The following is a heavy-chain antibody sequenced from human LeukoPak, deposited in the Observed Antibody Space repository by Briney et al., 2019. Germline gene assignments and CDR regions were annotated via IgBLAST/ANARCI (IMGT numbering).Heavy chain of an antibody. CDR3: ARDLNLRYSSSWYVGGYYYYYGMDV. Sequence: GGSLRLSCAASGFNFRSYAMSWVRQAPGKGLEWVSYISSSGSTIYYADSVKGRFTISRDNAKNSLYLQMNSLRAEDTAVYYCARDLNLRYSSSWYVGGYYYYYGMDVWGQGTTVTVSS. J-gene: IGHJ6*02. D-gene: IGHD6-13*01. V-gene: IGHV3-48*03. CDR1: GFNFRSYA. CDR2: ISSSGSTI.